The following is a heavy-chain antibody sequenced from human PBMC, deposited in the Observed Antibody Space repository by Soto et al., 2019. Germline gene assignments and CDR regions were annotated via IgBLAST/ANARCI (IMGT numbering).Heavy chain of an antibody. J-gene: IGHJ4*02. CDR3: TRPPMITFGGVIVTSDY. V-gene: IGHV3-13*01. D-gene: IGHD3-16*02. Sequence: GGSLRLSCAASGFTFSRYDMHWVRQATGKGLEWVSAIGTSGDTHYPDSVKGRFTISRENAKNSLYLQMNSLRVGDTAVYYCTRPPMITFGGVIVTSDYWGQGTLVTVSS. CDR2: IGTSGDT. CDR1: GFTFSRYD.